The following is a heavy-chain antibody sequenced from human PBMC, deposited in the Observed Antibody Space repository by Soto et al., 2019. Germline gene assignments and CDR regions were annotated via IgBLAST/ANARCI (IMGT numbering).Heavy chain of an antibody. Sequence: PGGSLILSCASSGFLFSNYSMNWVRQAPGKGLEWVSFVSANADGTFYADSVKGRFSISRDNSKNTLYLQMNNLRAEDTAIYYCSKGRLSFDFWGQGTLVPVS. CDR3: SKGRLSFDF. CDR1: GFLFSNYS. V-gene: IGHV3-23*01. J-gene: IGHJ4*02. CDR2: VSANADGT.